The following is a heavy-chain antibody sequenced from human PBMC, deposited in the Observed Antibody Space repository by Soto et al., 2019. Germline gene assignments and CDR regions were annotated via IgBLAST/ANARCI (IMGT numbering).Heavy chain of an antibody. D-gene: IGHD6-19*01. CDR2: IYHSGDT. CDR1: GGSISSSNW. J-gene: IGHJ4*02. Sequence: SSETLSLTCAVSGGSISSSNWWSWVRQPPGKGLEWIGDIYHSGDTNYNPSLESRATMSIDKSKNQFSLKLNSVTAADTAVYYCVAGQYFFDYCGQGTLVTVSS. CDR3: VAGQYFFDY. V-gene: IGHV4-4*02.